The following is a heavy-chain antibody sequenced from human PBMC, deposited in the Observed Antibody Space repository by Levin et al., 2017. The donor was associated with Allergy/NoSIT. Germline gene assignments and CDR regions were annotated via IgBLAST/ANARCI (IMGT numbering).Heavy chain of an antibody. CDR2: IKQDGSEK. CDR3: ARGGAHGADYSGWYYYYDGMDG. D-gene: IGHD6-19*01. Sequence: GGSLRLSCAASGFTFSSYWMSWVRQAPGKGLEWVANIKQDGSEKYYVDSVKGRFTISRDNAKNSLYLQMNSLRAEDTAVYYCARGGAHGADYSGWYYYYDGMDGWGQGTTVTVSS. CDR1: GFTFSSYW. V-gene: IGHV3-7*01. J-gene: IGHJ6*02.